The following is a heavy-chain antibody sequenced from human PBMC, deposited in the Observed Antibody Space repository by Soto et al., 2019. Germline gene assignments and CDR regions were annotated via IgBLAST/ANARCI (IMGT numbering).Heavy chain of an antibody. D-gene: IGHD6-6*01. Sequence: WASVKVSCKASGGTFSSYAISWVRQAPGQGLEWMGGIIPIFGTANYAQKFQGRVTITADESTSTAYMELSSLRSEDTAVYYCARDSPKYSSSLNWGQGTLVTVSS. CDR2: IIPIFGTA. CDR1: GGTFSSYA. CDR3: ARDSPKYSSSLN. J-gene: IGHJ4*02. V-gene: IGHV1-69*13.